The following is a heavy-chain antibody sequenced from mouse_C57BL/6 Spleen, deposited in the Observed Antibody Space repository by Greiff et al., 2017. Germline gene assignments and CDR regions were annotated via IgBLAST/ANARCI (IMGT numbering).Heavy chain of an antibody. J-gene: IGHJ3*01. CDR3: AREGEAY. CDR1: GYTFTDYY. V-gene: IGHV1-26*01. Sequence: VQLQQSGPELVKPGASVKISCKAPGYTFTDYYMNWVKQSHGKSLEWIGDINPNNGGTSYNQKFKGKATLTVDKSSSTAYMELRSLTSEDSAVYYCAREGEAYWGQGTLVTVSA. CDR2: INPNNGGT.